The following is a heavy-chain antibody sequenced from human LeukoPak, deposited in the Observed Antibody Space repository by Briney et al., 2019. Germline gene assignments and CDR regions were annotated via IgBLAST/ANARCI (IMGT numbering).Heavy chain of an antibody. J-gene: IGHJ4*02. Sequence: PGGSLRLSCAASGFTFNGYSMNWVRQAPGKGLEWVSSISSSSSYIYYADSVKGRFTISRDNAKNSLYLQMNSLRAEDTAVYYCARGVVRYFDYWGQGALVTVSS. D-gene: IGHD3-9*01. CDR3: ARGVVRYFDY. V-gene: IGHV3-21*01. CDR1: GFTFNGYS. CDR2: ISSSSSYI.